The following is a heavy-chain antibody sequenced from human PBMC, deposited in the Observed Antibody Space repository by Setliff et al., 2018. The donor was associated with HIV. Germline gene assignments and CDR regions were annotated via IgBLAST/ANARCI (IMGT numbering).Heavy chain of an antibody. CDR3: ARDGCSGQRCYLYNWSDP. D-gene: IGHD2-15*01. J-gene: IGHJ5*02. CDR2: INTDNGNT. V-gene: IGHV1-3*04. CDR1: GYTFTSYL. Sequence: SVKVSCKTSGYTFTSYLMHWLRQAPGQRLEWVGWINTDNGNTKYSQKFQGRVTITRDTSATTVYMELSSLTSEDTAVYYCARDGCSGQRCYLYNWSDPWGQGTLVTVSS.